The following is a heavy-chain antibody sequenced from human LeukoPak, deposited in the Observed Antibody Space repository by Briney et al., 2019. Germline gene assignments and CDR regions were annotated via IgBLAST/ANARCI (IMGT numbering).Heavy chain of an antibody. V-gene: IGHV5-51*01. D-gene: IGHD2-15*01. CDR1: GYSFNTYW. CDR2: IYPGDSDT. Sequence: GESLKISCKGSGYSFNTYWIGWVRQMPGKGLEWMGIIYPGDSDTRYSPSFQGQVTISADKSITTAYLQWSSLQASDTAMFYCARRFCSGGTCYFFDQWGQGTLVTVSS. J-gene: IGHJ4*02. CDR3: ARRFCSGGTCYFFDQ.